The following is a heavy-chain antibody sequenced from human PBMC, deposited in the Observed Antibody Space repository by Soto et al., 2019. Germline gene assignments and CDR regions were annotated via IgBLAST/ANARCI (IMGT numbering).Heavy chain of an antibody. Sequence: QVQLQESGPGLVKPSETLSLTCTVSGGSISSYYWSWIRQPPGKGLEWIGYIYYSGSTKYNPSLKSRVTISVDTSKNQFSLKLSSVTAADTAVYYCARDTAVGAHDSWGQGTLVTVAS. CDR3: ARDTAVGAHDS. D-gene: IGHD1-26*01. CDR1: GGSISSYY. V-gene: IGHV4-59*01. CDR2: IYYSGST. J-gene: IGHJ4*02.